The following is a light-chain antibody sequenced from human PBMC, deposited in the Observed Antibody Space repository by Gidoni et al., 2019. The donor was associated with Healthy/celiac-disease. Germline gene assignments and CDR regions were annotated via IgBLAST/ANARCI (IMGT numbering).Light chain of an antibody. CDR3: QVWDSSTYVV. CDR1: NIGSKN. J-gene: IGLJ2*01. CDR2: RDS. V-gene: IGLV3-9*01. Sequence: SYELTQPPSVSVALGQTARITCGGNNIGSKNVHWYQQKPGQAPVLVSYRDSNRPSGIPERFSGSNSGNTATLTISRAQAGDEADYYCQVWDSSTYVVFGGGTKLTVL.